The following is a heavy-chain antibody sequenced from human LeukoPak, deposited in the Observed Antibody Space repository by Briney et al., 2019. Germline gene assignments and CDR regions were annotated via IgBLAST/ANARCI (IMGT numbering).Heavy chain of an antibody. D-gene: IGHD1-1*01. J-gene: IGHJ4*02. Sequence: ASVKVSCKASGFVFTSYGFTWVRQAPGQGLEWLGWISANDGKTHYSEKHQGRVTMSTDTVTSTAYMELRSLRSDDTAVYYCARELHVERDDYWGQGTLVTVSS. V-gene: IGHV1-18*01. CDR3: ARELHVERDDY. CDR1: GFVFTSYG. CDR2: ISANDGKT.